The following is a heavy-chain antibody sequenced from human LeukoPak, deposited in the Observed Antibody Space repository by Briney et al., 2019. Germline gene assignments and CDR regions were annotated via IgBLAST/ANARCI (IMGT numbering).Heavy chain of an antibody. CDR2: ISGSGGST. V-gene: IGHV3-23*01. D-gene: IGHD5-18*01. J-gene: IGHJ4*02. CDR1: GFTFSSYA. CDR3: AKGPWIQLWSTLDY. Sequence: GGSLRLSCAASGFTFSSYAMSWVRQAPGKGLEWVSAISGSGGSTYYADSVKGRFTISRDNSKNTLYPQMNSLRAEDTAVYYCAKGPWIQLWSTLDYWGQGTLVTVSS.